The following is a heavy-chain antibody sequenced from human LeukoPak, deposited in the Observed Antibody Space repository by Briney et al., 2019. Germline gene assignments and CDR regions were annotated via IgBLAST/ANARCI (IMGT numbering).Heavy chain of an antibody. J-gene: IGHJ4*02. D-gene: IGHD6-13*01. Sequence: SETLSLTCAVYGGSFGGYYWSWIRQPPGKGLEWIGEINHSGSTNYNPSLKSRVTISVDTSKNQFSLKLSSVTAADTAVYYCASSYTAGTWFDYWGQGTLVTVSS. CDR1: GGSFGGYY. V-gene: IGHV4-34*01. CDR3: ASSYTAGTWFDY. CDR2: INHSGST.